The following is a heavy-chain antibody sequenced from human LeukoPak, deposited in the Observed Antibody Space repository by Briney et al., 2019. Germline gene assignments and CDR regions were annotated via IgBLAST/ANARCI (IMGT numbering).Heavy chain of an antibody. Sequence: GGSLRLSCAASGFTFSGYPIHWVRQAPGKGLEWVAVISYDGSNKYYADSVKGRFTISRDNSKNTLYLQMNSLRAEDTAVYYCARGSSRGYWGQGTLVTVSS. J-gene: IGHJ4*02. V-gene: IGHV3-30-3*01. CDR1: GFTFSGYP. CDR2: ISYDGSNK. D-gene: IGHD1-26*01. CDR3: ARGSSRGY.